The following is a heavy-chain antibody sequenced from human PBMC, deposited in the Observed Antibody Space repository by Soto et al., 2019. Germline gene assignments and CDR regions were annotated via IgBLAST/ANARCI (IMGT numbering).Heavy chain of an antibody. Sequence: GGSLRLSCAASGFTFSSYAMSWVRQAPGKGLEWVGRIKSKTDGGTTDYAAPVKGRFTISRDDSKNTLYLQMNSLKTEDTAVYYCTTDAYYDILTGYTLFDYWGQGTLVTVSS. D-gene: IGHD3-9*01. CDR2: IKSKTDGGTT. J-gene: IGHJ4*02. CDR3: TTDAYYDILTGYTLFDY. V-gene: IGHV3-15*01. CDR1: GFTFSSYA.